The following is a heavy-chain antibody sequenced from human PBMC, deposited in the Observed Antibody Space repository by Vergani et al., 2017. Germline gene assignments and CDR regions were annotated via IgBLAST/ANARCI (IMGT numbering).Heavy chain of an antibody. J-gene: IGHJ4*02. D-gene: IGHD5-12*01. V-gene: IGHV3-23*01. CDR1: GFTFSNSA. Sequence: EVHLLESGGGLVQSGGSLRLSCAASGFTFSNSAVSWVRQAPGRGLAWVSSISGPCLSTYYADSVKGRFSISRDNSKNTVFLQMHSLRAEDTAIYYCVRVEGYSGIYWGQGTLVTVSS. CDR3: VRVEGYSGIY. CDR2: ISGPCLST.